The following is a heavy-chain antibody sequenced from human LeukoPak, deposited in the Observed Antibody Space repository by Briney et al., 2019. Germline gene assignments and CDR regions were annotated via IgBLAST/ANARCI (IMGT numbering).Heavy chain of an antibody. V-gene: IGHV3-23*01. CDR3: AAGDSSSKYYFAY. Sequence: QTGGSLRLSCAASGFTFSSYAMSWVRQAPGKGLEWISSITASGGDTYYADSAKGRFTISRDNSKNTVYLQMKCLRAEDTAVYYCAAGDSSSKYYFAYWGQGTLVTVSS. J-gene: IGHJ4*02. CDR2: ITASGGDT. D-gene: IGHD6-6*01. CDR1: GFTFSSYA.